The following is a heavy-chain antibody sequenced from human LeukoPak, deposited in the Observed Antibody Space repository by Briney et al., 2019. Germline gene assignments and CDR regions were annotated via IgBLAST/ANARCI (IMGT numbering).Heavy chain of an antibody. V-gene: IGHV4-4*07. CDR3: ASDYFDRTGYYGFIY. D-gene: IGHD3-22*01. J-gene: IGHJ4*02. CDR2: FYTSGST. CDR1: GDSISMHY. Sequence: PSETLSLTCSVSGDSISMHYWSWIRQPAGKGLEWIGRFYTSGSTNYNPSLKSRVSMSVDTSKKQFSLRLSSVTAADTAIYYCASDYFDRTGYYGFIYWGQGSLVTISS.